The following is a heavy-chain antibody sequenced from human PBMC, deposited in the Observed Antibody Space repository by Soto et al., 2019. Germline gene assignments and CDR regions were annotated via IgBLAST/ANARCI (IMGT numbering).Heavy chain of an antibody. Sequence: QVQLVESGGGVVQPGRSLRLSCAASGFTFSSYGMHWVRQAPGKGLEWVAVISYDGSNKYYADSVKGRFTISRDNSKNTLYLQMNSLRAEDTAVYYCAKDYVVVAAALGYWGQGTLVTVSS. CDR3: AKDYVVVAAALGY. J-gene: IGHJ4*02. V-gene: IGHV3-30*18. CDR1: GFTFSSYG. CDR2: ISYDGSNK. D-gene: IGHD2-15*01.